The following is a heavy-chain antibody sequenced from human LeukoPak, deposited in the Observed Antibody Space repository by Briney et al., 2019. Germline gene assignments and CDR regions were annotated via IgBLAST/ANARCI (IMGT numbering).Heavy chain of an antibody. D-gene: IGHD5-12*01. CDR3: AKDLDSGYADYYYGMDV. Sequence: GGSLRLSCAASGFTFSSYAMSWVRQAPGKGLEWVSAISGSGGSTYYADSVKGRFTISRDNSKNTPYLQMNSLRAEDTAVYYCAKDLDSGYADYYYGMDVWGQGTTVTVSS. J-gene: IGHJ6*02. V-gene: IGHV3-23*01. CDR1: GFTFSSYA. CDR2: ISGSGGST.